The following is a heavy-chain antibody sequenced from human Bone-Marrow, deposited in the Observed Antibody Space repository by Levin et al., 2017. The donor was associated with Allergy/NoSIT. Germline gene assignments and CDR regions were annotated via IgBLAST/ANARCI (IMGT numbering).Heavy chain of an antibody. Sequence: GESLMISCAASGFILSTYVTSWVRQAPGKGLEWVSTISGSAGSTYYADSVKGRFTISIDNSKNTLYLQMNSLRPEDTAIYYCARGRNNAFDIWGQGTIVTVSS. CDR2: ISGSAGST. D-gene: IGHD1-14*01. CDR1: GFILSTYV. J-gene: IGHJ3*02. CDR3: ARGRNNAFDI. V-gene: IGHV3-23*01.